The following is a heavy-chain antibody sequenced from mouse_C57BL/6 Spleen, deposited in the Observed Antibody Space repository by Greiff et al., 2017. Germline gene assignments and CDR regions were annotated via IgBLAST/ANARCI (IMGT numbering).Heavy chain of an antibody. D-gene: IGHD2-2*01. CDR3: ARRGYYGYVYAMDY. V-gene: IGHV1-69*01. CDR2: IDPSDSYP. CDR1: GYIFTSYW. Sequence: QVQLKQPGAELVMPGASVKLSCKASGYIFTSYWMHWVKQRPGQGLVWIGEIDPSDSYPNYYHKFKGKSTLTVDKSSSTAYIQLSSLTSEDSAVYYCARRGYYGYVYAMDYWGQGTSVTVSS. J-gene: IGHJ4*01.